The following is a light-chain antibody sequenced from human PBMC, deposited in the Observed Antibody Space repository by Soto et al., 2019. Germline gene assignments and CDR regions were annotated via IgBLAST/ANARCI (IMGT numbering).Light chain of an antibody. J-gene: IGKJ4*01. CDR1: QGISSY. V-gene: IGKV1-9*01. CDR3: QQLNIYPLT. CDR2: AAS. Sequence: DIQLTQSPSFLSASVGDRVTITCRASQGISSYLAWYQQKPGKAPKLLIYAASTLQSGVPSRFSGSGSGTEFTLTISSLQPEDVATYYCQQLNIYPLTLGGGTKVDIK.